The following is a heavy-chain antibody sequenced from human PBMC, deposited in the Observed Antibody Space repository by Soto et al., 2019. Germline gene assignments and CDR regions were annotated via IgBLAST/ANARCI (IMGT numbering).Heavy chain of an antibody. CDR2: ISAHNGKT. Sequence: VASVKVSCKASGYTFTSYSLTWVRQAPGQGPEWMGRISAHNGKTNYAQKYQGRVTFTTDTSASTAYLELRSLTSDDTAVYYCATASGSYRPLDYWGQGTLVTVSS. V-gene: IGHV1-18*04. D-gene: IGHD1-26*01. J-gene: IGHJ4*02. CDR1: GYTFTSYS. CDR3: ATASGSYRPLDY.